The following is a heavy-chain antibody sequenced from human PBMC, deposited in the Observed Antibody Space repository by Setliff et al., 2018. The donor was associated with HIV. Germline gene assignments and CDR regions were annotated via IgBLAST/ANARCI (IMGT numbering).Heavy chain of an antibody. Sequence: SETLSLTCTVSGDSITNDDHYWGWIRQPPGKGLEWIAIIHYNGRTYYDPSLKSRVTIFVDTSKTQFYLKLRSVTASDTAVYYCARYTSKVDWFDPWGQGTLVTVSS. J-gene: IGHJ5*02. CDR3: ARYTSKVDWFDP. CDR1: GDSITNDDHY. V-gene: IGHV4-39*01. CDR2: IHYNGRT. D-gene: IGHD2-2*02.